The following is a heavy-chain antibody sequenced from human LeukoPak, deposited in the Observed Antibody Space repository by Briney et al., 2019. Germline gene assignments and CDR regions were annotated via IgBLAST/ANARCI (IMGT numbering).Heavy chain of an antibody. CDR1: GGSFSGYY. D-gene: IGHD3-3*01. CDR3: ARLNTIFGVVIFPPADAFDI. Sequence: PSETLSLTCAVYGGSFSGYYWSWIRQPPGKGLEWIGEINHSGSTNYNPSLKSRVTISVDTSKNQFSLKLSSVTAADTAVYYCARLNTIFGVVIFPPADAFDIWGQGTMVTVSS. V-gene: IGHV4-34*01. CDR2: INHSGST. J-gene: IGHJ3*02.